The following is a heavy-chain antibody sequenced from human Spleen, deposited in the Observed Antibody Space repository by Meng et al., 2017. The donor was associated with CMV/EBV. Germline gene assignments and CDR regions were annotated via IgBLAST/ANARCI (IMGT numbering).Heavy chain of an antibody. CDR2: IYHSGGT. V-gene: IGHV4-4*02. CDR1: GGSISSSNL. D-gene: IGHD2-21*02. J-gene: IGHJ4*02. Sequence: QVQLQESGPGLVKPSGTLSLTCAVSGGSISSSNLWTWVRQVPGKGLEWSGEIYHSGGTNYNPSLKSRVTISADKFKIQFSLKLGSVTAADTAVYYCARIERRRILKYCGSDCSTTDYWGQGTLVTVSS. CDR3: ARIERRRILKYCGSDCSTTDY.